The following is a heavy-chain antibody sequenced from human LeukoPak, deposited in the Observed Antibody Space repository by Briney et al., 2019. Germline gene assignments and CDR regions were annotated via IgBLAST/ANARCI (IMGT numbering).Heavy chain of an antibody. CDR3: ARVQSSGWYSVYNWFDP. J-gene: IGHJ5*02. V-gene: IGHV7-4-1*02. CDR2: INTNTGNP. D-gene: IGHD6-19*01. CDR1: GYTFTSYA. Sequence: ASVTVSCKASGYTFTSYAMNWVRQAPGQGREWMGWINTNTGNPTYAQGFTGRFVFSLDTSVSTAYLQISSLKAEDTAVYYCARVQSSGWYSVYNWFDPWGQGTLVTVSS.